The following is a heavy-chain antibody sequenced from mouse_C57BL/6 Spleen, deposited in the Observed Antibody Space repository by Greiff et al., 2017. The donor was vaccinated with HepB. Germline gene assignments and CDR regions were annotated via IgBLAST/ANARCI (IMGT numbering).Heavy chain of an antibody. CDR3: ARKAAQAYYFDD. CDR2: INPSSGYT. V-gene: IGHV1-4*01. J-gene: IGHJ2*01. Sequence: VQLQQSGAELARPGASVKMSCKASGYTFTSYTMHWVKQRPGQGLEWIGYINPSSGYTKYNQKFKDKATLTADKSSSTAYMQLSSLTSEDSAVYYCARKAAQAYYFDDWGQGTTLTVSS. D-gene: IGHD3-2*02. CDR1: GYTFTSYT.